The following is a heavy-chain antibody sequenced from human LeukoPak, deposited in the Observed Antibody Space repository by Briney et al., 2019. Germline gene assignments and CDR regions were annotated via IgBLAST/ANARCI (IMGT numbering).Heavy chain of an antibody. V-gene: IGHV3-74*01. CDR2: INSGGTPT. CDR1: GFTFDDYA. J-gene: IGHJ4*02. Sequence: GRSLRLSCAASGFTFDDYAMHWVRQAPGKGLVWVSRINSGGTPTNYADSVKGRFTISRDNAKNTLYLQMNSLRPEDTAVYYCASQYSSSWGLDYWGQGTLVTVSS. CDR3: ASQYSSSWGLDY. D-gene: IGHD6-13*01.